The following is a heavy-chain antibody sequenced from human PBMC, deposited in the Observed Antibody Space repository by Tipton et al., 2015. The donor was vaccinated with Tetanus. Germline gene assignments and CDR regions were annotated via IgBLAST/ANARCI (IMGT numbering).Heavy chain of an antibody. J-gene: IGHJ4*02. Sequence: TLSLTCTVSSASISSSDYYWGWIRQPPGKGLEWIGSVYYDGSAYRNPSLESRLTISVDTSKNQFSLKLNSVSAADTAVYYCARGTTLDYWGQGTLVTVSS. V-gene: IGHV4-39*01. CDR3: ARGTTLDY. D-gene: IGHD4-11*01. CDR1: SASISSSDYY. CDR2: VYYDGSA.